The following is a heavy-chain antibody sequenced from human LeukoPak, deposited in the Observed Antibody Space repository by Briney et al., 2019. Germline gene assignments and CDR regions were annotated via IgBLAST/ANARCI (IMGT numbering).Heavy chain of an antibody. J-gene: IGHJ4*02. V-gene: IGHV3-21*01. CDR2: ISSSSSYI. Sequence: GGSLRLSCAASGFTFSSYSMNWVRQAPGKGLEWVSSISSSSSYIYYADSVKGRFTISRDNAKNSLYLQMNSLRAEDTAVYYCAREGMTVIPPNIDYWGQGTLVTVSS. CDR1: GFTFSSYS. CDR3: AREGMTVIPPNIDY. D-gene: IGHD2/OR15-2a*01.